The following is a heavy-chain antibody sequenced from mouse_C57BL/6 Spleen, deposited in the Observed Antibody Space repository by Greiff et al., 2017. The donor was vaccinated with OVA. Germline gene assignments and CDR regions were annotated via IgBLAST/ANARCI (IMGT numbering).Heavy chain of an antibody. V-gene: IGHV1-18*01. D-gene: IGHD4-1*01. CDR2: INPNNGGT. J-gene: IGHJ2*01. Sequence: EVQLQQSGPELVKPGASVKIPCKASGYTFTDYNMDWVKQSHGKSLEWIGDINPNNGGTIYNQKFKGKATLTVDKSSSTAYMELRSLTSEDTAVYYCARADWDRYFYYWGQGTTLTVSS. CDR1: GYTFTDYN. CDR3: ARADWDRYFYY.